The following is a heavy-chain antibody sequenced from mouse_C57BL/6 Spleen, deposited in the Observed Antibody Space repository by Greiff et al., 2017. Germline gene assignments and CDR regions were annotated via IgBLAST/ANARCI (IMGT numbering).Heavy chain of an antibody. J-gene: IGHJ1*03. CDR2: ISSGSSTI. Sequence: EVKLVESGGGLVKPGGSLKLSCAASGFTFSDYGMHWVRQAPEKGLEWVAYISSGSSTIYYADTVKGRCTISRDNAKNTLFLQMTSLRSEDTAMYYCARFYDGYWYFDVWGTGTTVTVSS. D-gene: IGHD2-3*01. CDR3: ARFYDGYWYFDV. CDR1: GFTFSDYG. V-gene: IGHV5-17*01.